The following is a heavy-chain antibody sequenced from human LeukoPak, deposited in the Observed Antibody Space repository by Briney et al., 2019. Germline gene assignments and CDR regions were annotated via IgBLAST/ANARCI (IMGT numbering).Heavy chain of an antibody. D-gene: IGHD2-15*01. J-gene: IGHJ4*02. V-gene: IGHV4-39*01. CDR3: ARLGYCSGGSCYDFDY. CDR2: IYYSGST. CDR1: GGSISSGSYY. Sequence: SETLSLTCTVSGGSISSGSYYWGWIRQSPGKGLEWIGSIYYSGSTYYNPSLKSRVTISVDTSKNQFSLKLSSVTAADTAVYYCARLGYCSGGSCYDFDYWGQGTLVTVSS.